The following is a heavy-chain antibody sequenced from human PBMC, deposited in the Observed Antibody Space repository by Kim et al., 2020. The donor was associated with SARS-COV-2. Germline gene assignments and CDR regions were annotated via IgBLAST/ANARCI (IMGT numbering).Heavy chain of an antibody. D-gene: IGHD3-22*01. J-gene: IGHJ3*02. CDR1: GFTFSSYS. CDR2: ISSSSSYI. V-gene: IGHV3-21*01. Sequence: GGSLRLYCAASGFTFSSYSMNWVRQAPGKGLEWVSSISSSSSYIYYADSVKGRFTISRDNAKNSLYLQMNSLRAEDTAVYYCAADPYYYDSSGYYTDDAFDIWGQGTMVTVSS. CDR3: AADPYYYDSSGYYTDDAFDI.